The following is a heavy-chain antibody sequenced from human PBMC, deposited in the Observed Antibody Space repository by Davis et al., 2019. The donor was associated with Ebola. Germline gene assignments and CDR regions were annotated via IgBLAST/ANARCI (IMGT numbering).Heavy chain of an antibody. J-gene: IGHJ6*02. CDR2: ISAYNGNT. CDR1: GYTFTSYG. D-gene: IGHD5-18*01. Sequence: AASVKVSCKASGYTFTSYGISWVRQAPGQGLEWMGWISAYNGNTNYAQKLQGRVTMTTDTSTSTAYMELSRLRSDDTAVYYCARGIVYSYGSNYYGMDVWGQGTTVTVSS. V-gene: IGHV1-18*01. CDR3: ARGIVYSYGSNYYGMDV.